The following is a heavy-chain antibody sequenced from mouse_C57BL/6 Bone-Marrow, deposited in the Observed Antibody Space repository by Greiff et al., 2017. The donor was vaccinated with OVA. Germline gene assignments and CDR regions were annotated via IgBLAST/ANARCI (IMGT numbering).Heavy chain of an antibody. CDR1: GFTFSDYY. J-gene: IGHJ4*01. CDR3: ARHSPTGDYYAMDY. CDR2: ISNGGGST. D-gene: IGHD4-1*02. V-gene: IGHV5-12*01. Sequence: EVNVVESGGGLVQPGGSLKLSCAASGFTFSDYYMYWVRQTPEKRLEWVAYISNGGGSTYYPDTVKGRFTISRDNAKNTLYLQMSRLKSEDTAMYYCARHSPTGDYYAMDYWGQGTSVTVSS.